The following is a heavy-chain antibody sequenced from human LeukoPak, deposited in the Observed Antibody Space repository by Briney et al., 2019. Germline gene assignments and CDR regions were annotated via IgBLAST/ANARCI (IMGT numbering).Heavy chain of an antibody. D-gene: IGHD5-12*01. CDR2: IYHGGST. CDR1: GYSISSGYY. J-gene: IGHJ4*02. CDR3: ARYSRNGVDEIGF. Sequence: SETLSLTCAVSGYSISSGYYWGWIRQPPGRGLEWIGTIYHGGSTYYNPPLTSRVTISVDTSKNQLSLKLTSVTAADTAVYYCARYSRNGVDEIGFWGQGTLVAVSS. V-gene: IGHV4-38-2*01.